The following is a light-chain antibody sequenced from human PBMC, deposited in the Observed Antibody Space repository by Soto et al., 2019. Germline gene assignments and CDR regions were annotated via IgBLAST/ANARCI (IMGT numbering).Light chain of an antibody. J-gene: IGLJ3*02. CDR1: SSNIGAGYD. CDR3: QSYDSSLSGWV. V-gene: IGLV1-40*01. CDR2: GNX. Sequence: QSVLTQPPSVSGAPGQRVTISCTGSSSNIGAGYDVHWYQQLPGTAPKLLIYGNXNRPSGVPDRFSGSKSGTSASLAITGXXXXXXXXXYCQSYDSSLSGWVFGGGTKLTVL.